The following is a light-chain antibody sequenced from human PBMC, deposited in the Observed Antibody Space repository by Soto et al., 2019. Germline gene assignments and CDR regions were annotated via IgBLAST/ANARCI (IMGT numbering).Light chain of an antibody. J-gene: IGLJ1*01. CDR1: ISDVGGNNY. V-gene: IGLV2-14*01. CDR2: EVS. CDR3: SSYTTSLTLV. Sequence: QSVLTHPASVAGSPGQSITISCTGTISDVGGNNYVSWYRHHPGKAPKLMIYEVSNRPSGVSNRFSGSKSGNTASLTISGLQAEDEADYYCSSYTTSLTLVFGTGTKVTVL.